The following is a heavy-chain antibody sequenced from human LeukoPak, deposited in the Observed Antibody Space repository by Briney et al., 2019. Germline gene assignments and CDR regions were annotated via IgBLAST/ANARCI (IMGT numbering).Heavy chain of an antibody. CDR3: ARVRKNHDILTGYYRYYYYGMDV. CDR1: GGSFSGYY. J-gene: IGHJ6*02. D-gene: IGHD3-9*01. Sequence: SETLSLTCAVYGGSFSGYYWSWIRQPPGKGLEWIGEINHSGITNYNPFLKSRVTISVDTSKNQFSLKLSSVTAADTAVYYCARVRKNHDILTGYYRYYYYGMDVWGQGTTVTVSS. V-gene: IGHV4-34*01. CDR2: INHSGIT.